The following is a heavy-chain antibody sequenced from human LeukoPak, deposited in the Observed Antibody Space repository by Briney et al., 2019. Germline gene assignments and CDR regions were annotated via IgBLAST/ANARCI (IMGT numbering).Heavy chain of an antibody. D-gene: IGHD3-22*01. CDR1: GGSISSYY. CDR2: IYASGST. Sequence: SETLSLTCTVSGGSISSYYWSWIRQPAGKGLEWIGRIYASGSTNYNPSLKSRVTMSVDTSKNQFSLKLISVTAADTAVYYCARHRPEWLLLTGNWFDPWGQGTLVTVSS. CDR3: ARHRPEWLLLTGNWFDP. V-gene: IGHV4-4*07. J-gene: IGHJ5*02.